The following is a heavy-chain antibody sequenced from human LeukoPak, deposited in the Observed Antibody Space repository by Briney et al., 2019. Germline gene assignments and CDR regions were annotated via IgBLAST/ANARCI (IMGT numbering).Heavy chain of an antibody. Sequence: GGSLRLSCAASTFTFSGHAMSWVRQAPGKGLEWVSTIDKTTYPTFYADSVKGRFTISRDNSKNTLYLQMNSLRTEDTAVYFCAKFEGATIPGWFNDYWGQGILVTVYS. D-gene: IGHD6-19*01. V-gene: IGHV3-23*05. CDR3: AKFEGATIPGWFNDY. CDR2: IDKTTYPT. CDR1: TFTFSGHA. J-gene: IGHJ4*02.